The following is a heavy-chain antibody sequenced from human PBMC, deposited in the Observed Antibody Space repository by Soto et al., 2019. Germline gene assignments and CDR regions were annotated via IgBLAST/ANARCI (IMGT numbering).Heavy chain of an antibody. D-gene: IGHD2-2*01. CDR3: ARSQGSSTSLEIYYYYYSGMDV. CDR2: IIPISETT. CDR1: GGTFSSYA. J-gene: IGHJ6*02. Sequence: QVQLVQSGAEVKKPGSSVKVSCKASGGTFSSYAISWVRQAPGQGLEWMGGIIPISETTNYAQKFQGRVTITADESKSTAYMELSSLKSEDKAVYYCARSQGSSTSLEIYYYYYSGMDVWGQGTTVTVSS. V-gene: IGHV1-69*01.